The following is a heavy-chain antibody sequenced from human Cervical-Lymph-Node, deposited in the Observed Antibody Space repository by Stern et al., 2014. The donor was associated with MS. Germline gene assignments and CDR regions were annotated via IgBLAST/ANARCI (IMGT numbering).Heavy chain of an antibody. J-gene: IGHJ3*02. CDR2: ISAYNGNT. CDR3: AKGLRGSENAFDI. Sequence: MQLVESGAEVKKPGASVKVSCKASGYTFTSYGISWVRQAPGQGLEWMGWISAYNGNTNYAQKLQGRVTMTTDTSTSTAYMELRSLRSHDTAVYSLAKGLRGSENAFDIWGQGTMVTVSS. V-gene: IGHV1-18*01. D-gene: IGHD2-15*01. CDR1: GYTFTSYG.